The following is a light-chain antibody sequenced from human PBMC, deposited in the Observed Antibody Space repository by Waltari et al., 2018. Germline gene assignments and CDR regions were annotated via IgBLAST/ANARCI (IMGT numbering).Light chain of an antibody. V-gene: IGLV2-23*02. CDR3: CSYAGNCTVV. CDR1: SSAVASYDL. Sequence: QSALTQPASVSGSPGQSITISCTGTSSAVASYDLVSWYQQHPGKAPQLMIYEVNKRPSGVSHRFSGSRSGNTASLTISGVQAEDEADYHCCSYAGNCTVVFGGGTKLTVL. J-gene: IGLJ3*02. CDR2: EVN.